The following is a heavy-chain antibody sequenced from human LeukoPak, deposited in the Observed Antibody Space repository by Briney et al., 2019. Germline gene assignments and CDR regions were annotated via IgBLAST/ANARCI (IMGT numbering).Heavy chain of an antibody. CDR1: GYTFTSYY. CDR3: ARNPYDSCGYYYFDY. D-gene: IGHD3-22*01. V-gene: IGHV1-46*01. CDR2: INPSGVTT. J-gene: IGHJ4*02. Sequence: ASVKVSCKASGYTFTSYYMHWVRQAPGQGLEWMGIINPSGVTTNYAQKFQGRVTMTRDTSTSTAYMELSRLTSEDTAVYYCARNPYDSCGYYYFDYWGQETLVTVSS.